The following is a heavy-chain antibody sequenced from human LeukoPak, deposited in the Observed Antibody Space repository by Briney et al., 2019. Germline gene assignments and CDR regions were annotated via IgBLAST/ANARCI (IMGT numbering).Heavy chain of an antibody. CDR2: IWYDGSNK. V-gene: IGHV3-33*01. Sequence: HAGGSLRPSCAASGFTFSSYGMHWVRQAPGKGLEWVALIWYDGSNKYYTDSVKGRLTISRDNSKNTLYLQMNSLRAEDTAVYYCAREGPRGNSQFDYWGQGTLVTVSS. CDR3: AREGPRGNSQFDY. J-gene: IGHJ4*02. CDR1: GFTFSSYG. D-gene: IGHD2/OR15-2a*01.